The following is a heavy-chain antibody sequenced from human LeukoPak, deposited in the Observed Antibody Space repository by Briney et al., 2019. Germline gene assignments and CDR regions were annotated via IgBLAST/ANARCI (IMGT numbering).Heavy chain of an antibody. D-gene: IGHD3-10*01. V-gene: IGHV1-24*01. J-gene: IGHJ4*02. Sequence: ASVKVSCKVSGYTLTELSMHWVRQAPGKGLEWMGGFDPEDGETIYAQKFQGRVTMTEDTSTDTAYMELSSLRSEDTAVYYCATDRITMVRGVIMQGGFDYWGQGTLVTVSS. CDR2: FDPEDGET. CDR3: ATDRITMVRGVIMQGGFDY. CDR1: GYTLTELS.